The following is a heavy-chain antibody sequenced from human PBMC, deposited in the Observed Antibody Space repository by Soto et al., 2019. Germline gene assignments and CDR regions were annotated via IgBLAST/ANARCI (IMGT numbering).Heavy chain of an antibody. CDR3: ARAHGSGWGAFDI. D-gene: IGHD3-10*01. J-gene: IGHJ3*02. CDR2: IYHSGST. V-gene: IGHV4-30-2*01. CDR1: GFSISSGGYS. Sequence: SETLSLTCAFSGFSISSGGYSWSWIRQPPGKGLEWIGYIYHSGSTYYNPSLKSRVTISVDRSKNQFSLKLSSVTAADTAVYYCARAHGSGWGAFDIWGQGTMVTVSS.